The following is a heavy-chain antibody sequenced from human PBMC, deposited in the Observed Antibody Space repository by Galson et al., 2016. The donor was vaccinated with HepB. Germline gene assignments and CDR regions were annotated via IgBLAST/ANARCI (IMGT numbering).Heavy chain of an antibody. Sequence: SLRLSCAASGFTFSNYGMHWVRQAPGKGLEWVAVISYDGNKKYYADSAKGRFTISRDVSKNTLSLQMNSLRPEDTAVYYCAKGGRYCGGDCYSHWGQGTLVTVPS. D-gene: IGHD2-21*02. CDR2: ISYDGNKK. J-gene: IGHJ4*02. CDR3: AKGGRYCGGDCYSH. CDR1: GFTFSNYG. V-gene: IGHV3-30*18.